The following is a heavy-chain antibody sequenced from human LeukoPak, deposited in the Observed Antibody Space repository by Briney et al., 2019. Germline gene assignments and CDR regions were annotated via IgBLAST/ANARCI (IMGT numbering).Heavy chain of an antibody. J-gene: IGHJ4*02. CDR1: GYTFTGYY. CDR3: AKSHHVTAIDY. CDR2: INPNSGGT. V-gene: IGHV1-2*02. D-gene: IGHD2-21*02. Sequence: ASVKVSCKASGYTFTGYYMHWVRQAPGQGLEWMGWINPNSGGTNYAQKFQGRVTMTRDTSISTAYMELSSLRADDTAVYYCAKSHHVTAIDYWGQGTLVTVSS.